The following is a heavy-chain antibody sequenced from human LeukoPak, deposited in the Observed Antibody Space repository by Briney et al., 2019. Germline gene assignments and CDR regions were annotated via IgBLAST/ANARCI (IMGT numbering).Heavy chain of an antibody. Sequence: PSETLSLTCTVSGYSISSGYYWGWIRQPPGKGLEWIGSIYHSGSTYYNPSLKSRVTISVDTSKNQFSLKLSSVTAADTAVYYCASAAGPAAYDYWGQGTLVTVSS. CDR2: IYHSGST. CDR1: GYSISSGYY. D-gene: IGHD2-2*01. V-gene: IGHV4-38-2*02. CDR3: ASAAGPAAYDY. J-gene: IGHJ4*02.